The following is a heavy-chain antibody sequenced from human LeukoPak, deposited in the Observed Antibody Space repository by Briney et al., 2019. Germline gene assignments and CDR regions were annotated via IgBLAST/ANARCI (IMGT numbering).Heavy chain of an antibody. CDR3: ARDWLVAEYYYDSSGSSYYYYGMDV. Sequence: ASVKVSCKASGYTFTGYYMHWVRQAPGQGLEWMGWINPNSGGTNYAQKFQGRVTMTRDTSISTAYMELSRLRSDDTAVYYCARDWLVAEYYYDSSGSSYYYYGMDVWGQGTTVTVSS. CDR1: GYTFTGYY. CDR2: INPNSGGT. D-gene: IGHD3-22*01. J-gene: IGHJ6*02. V-gene: IGHV1-2*02.